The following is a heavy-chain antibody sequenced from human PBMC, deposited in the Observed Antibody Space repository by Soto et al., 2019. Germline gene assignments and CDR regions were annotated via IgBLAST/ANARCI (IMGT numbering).Heavy chain of an antibody. CDR2: IYPDDSDI. CDR1: GYSFNTYW. CDR3: ARWTGLLYSD. D-gene: IGHD2-21*01. V-gene: IGHV5-51*01. Sequence: GESLKISCKGSGYSFNTYWIGWVRQMPGKGLEWMGVIYPDDSDIRYSPSFQGQVTISADKSISTAYLQWSSLKASDSGIYYCARWTGLLYSDWGQGTLVTVPQ. J-gene: IGHJ4*02.